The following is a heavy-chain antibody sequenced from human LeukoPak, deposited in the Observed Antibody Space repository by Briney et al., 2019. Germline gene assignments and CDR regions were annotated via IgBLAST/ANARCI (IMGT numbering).Heavy chain of an antibody. Sequence: PGGSLRLSCAASGFTFSGSAMSWVRQAPGKGMECVSSISGSGGSTYYADSVKGRFTISRHNSKNTQYLQMNSLRAEDTAVYYCAKVEYSSNIPQHWGQGTLVTVSS. CDR1: GFTFSGSA. CDR3: AKVEYSSNIPQH. V-gene: IGHV3-23*01. CDR2: ISGSGGST. J-gene: IGHJ1*01. D-gene: IGHD6-6*01.